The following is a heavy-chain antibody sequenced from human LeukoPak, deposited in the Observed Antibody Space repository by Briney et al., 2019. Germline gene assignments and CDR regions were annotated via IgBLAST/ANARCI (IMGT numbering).Heavy chain of an antibody. Sequence: ASVKVSCKASGGTFSSYAISWVRQAPGQGLEWMGRIIPILGIANYAQKFQGRVTITADKSTSTAYMELSSLRSEDTAVYYCAIPHYYDSSGYYNSYFDYWGQGTLVTVSS. CDR3: AIPHYYDSSGYYNSYFDY. D-gene: IGHD3-22*01. J-gene: IGHJ4*02. V-gene: IGHV1-69*04. CDR1: GGTFSSYA. CDR2: IIPILGIA.